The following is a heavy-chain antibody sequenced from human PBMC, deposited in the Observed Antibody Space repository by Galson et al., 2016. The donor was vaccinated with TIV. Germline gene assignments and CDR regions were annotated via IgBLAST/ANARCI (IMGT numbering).Heavy chain of an antibody. CDR1: GYTFTSYG. D-gene: IGHD1-1*01. J-gene: IGHJ4*02. CDR3: ARAADTWNEVPFAY. CDR2: VSTYNGNT. Sequence: SVKVSCKASGYTFTSYGFGWVRQAPGQGLEWMGWVSTYNGNTNYAQKFQGRVTLTTETSTRTASMELRGLTSDDTAMYYCARAADTWNEVPFAYWGQGTLVTVSS. V-gene: IGHV1-18*01.